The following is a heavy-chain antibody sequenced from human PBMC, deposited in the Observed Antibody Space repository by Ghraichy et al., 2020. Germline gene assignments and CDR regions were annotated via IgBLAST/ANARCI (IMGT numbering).Heavy chain of an antibody. J-gene: IGHJ4*02. CDR1: GFNFRNNA. D-gene: IGHD3-3*01. CDR3: AKAPIFGGASVDFDD. CDR2: IVGSGKTT. Sequence: GGSLRLSCGASGFNFRNNAVNWVRQAPGKGLEWVSGIVGSGKTTHYADSVRGRFTISRDSSKNTVFLQMDSLSANDTATYYCAKAPIFGGASVDFDDWGQGTLVTISS. V-gene: IGHV3-23*01.